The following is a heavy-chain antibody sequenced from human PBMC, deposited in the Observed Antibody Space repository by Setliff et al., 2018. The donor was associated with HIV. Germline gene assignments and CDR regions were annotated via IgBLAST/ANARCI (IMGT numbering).Heavy chain of an antibody. D-gene: IGHD6-13*01. J-gene: IGHJ5*02. CDR1: GYSFTTSG. V-gene: IGHV1-18*01. CDR3: ARARGSSGWYAWFDP. CDR2: INIRSGNT. Sequence: GASVKVSCKASGYSFTTSGVSWVRQAPGQGLEWMGWINIRSGNTNYAQNFQGRVTMTTDTSTSTAYMGLRSLRSDDTAVYYCARARGSSGWYAWFDPWGQGTLVTVSS.